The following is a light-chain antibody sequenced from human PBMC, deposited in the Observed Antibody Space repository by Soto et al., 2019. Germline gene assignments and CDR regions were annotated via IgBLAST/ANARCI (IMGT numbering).Light chain of an antibody. Sequence: QSVLTQSPSTSGTPGQRVTISCSGSSSNIGGNLVNWYQQIPGTAPKLLIYNNNQRPSGVPDRFSGSKSGTSASLAISGLQSEDEADYYCAVWDDSLNGVLFGGGTKLIVL. CDR3: AVWDDSLNGVL. CDR1: SSNIGGNL. CDR2: NNN. V-gene: IGLV1-44*01. J-gene: IGLJ2*01.